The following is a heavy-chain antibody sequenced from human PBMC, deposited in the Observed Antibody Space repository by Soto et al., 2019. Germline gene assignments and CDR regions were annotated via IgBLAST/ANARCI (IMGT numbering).Heavy chain of an antibody. CDR3: ARDSSPRGSYRRANDY. V-gene: IGHV1-18*01. J-gene: IGHJ4*02. CDR1: GYTFTSYD. CDR2: MNPNNGNT. Sequence: ASVKVSCKASGYTFTSYDINWVRQATGQGLEWMGWMNPNNGNTNYAQKFQGRVTMTTDTSTSTAYMELRSLRSDDTAVYYCARDSSPRGSYRRANDYWGQGTLVTVSS. D-gene: IGHD3-16*02.